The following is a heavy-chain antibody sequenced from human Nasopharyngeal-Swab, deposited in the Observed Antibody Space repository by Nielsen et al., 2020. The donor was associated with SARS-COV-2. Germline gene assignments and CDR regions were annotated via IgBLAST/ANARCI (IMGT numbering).Heavy chain of an antibody. CDR1: GFTFSSYG. CDR3: AKDRYCSSTSCHYYYYYYTDV. V-gene: IGHV3-30*02. Sequence: GESLKISCAASGFTFSSYGMHWVRQAPGKGLEWVAFIRYDGSNKYYADSVKGRFTISRDNSKNTLYLQMNSLRAEDTAVYYCAKDRYCSSTSCHYYYYYYTDVWGKGTTVTVSS. D-gene: IGHD2-2*01. J-gene: IGHJ6*03. CDR2: IRYDGSNK.